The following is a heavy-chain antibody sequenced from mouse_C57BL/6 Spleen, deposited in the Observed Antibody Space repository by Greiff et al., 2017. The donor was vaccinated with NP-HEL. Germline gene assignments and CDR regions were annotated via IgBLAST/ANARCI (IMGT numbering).Heavy chain of an antibody. Sequence: QVTLKESGHGILQSSQTLSLTCSFSGFSLSTSGMGVSWIRQPSGKGLEWLAHIYWDDDKRYNPSLKSRLTISKDTSRNQGFLKITSVDTADTATYYCARRDYGNYPFDYWGQGTTLTVSS. D-gene: IGHD2-1*01. CDR3: ARRDYGNYPFDY. J-gene: IGHJ2*01. CDR1: GFSLSTSGMG. V-gene: IGHV8-12*01. CDR2: IYWDDDK.